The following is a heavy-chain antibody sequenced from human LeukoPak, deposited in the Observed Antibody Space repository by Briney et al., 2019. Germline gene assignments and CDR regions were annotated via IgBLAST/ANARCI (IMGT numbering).Heavy chain of an antibody. CDR2: IYSGGST. J-gene: IGHJ4*02. CDR3: AKDPFLGGYFDY. V-gene: IGHV3-53*01. CDR1: GGSFSGHY. D-gene: IGHD2/OR15-2a*01. Sequence: ETLSLTCAVSGGSFSGHYWSWVRQAPGKGLEWVSVIYSGGSTYYADSVKGRFTISRDNSKNTLYLQMNSLRAEDTAVYYCAKDPFLGGYFDYWGQGSLVTVSS.